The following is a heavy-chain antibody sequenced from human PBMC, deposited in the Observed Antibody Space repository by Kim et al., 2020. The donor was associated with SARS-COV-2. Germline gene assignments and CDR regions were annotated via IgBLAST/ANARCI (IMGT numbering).Heavy chain of an antibody. J-gene: IGHJ4*02. Sequence: RFTISRDNSKNTLYLQMNSLRAEDTAVYYCAKVLRGSGWYLFEAHHPFDYWGQGTLVTVSS. D-gene: IGHD6-19*01. V-gene: IGHV3-23*01. CDR3: AKVLRGSGWYLFEAHHPFDY.